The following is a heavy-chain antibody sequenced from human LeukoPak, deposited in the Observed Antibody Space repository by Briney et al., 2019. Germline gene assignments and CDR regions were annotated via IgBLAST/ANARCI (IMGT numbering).Heavy chain of an antibody. Sequence: ASVKVSCKASGYMFTGYYMHWVRQAPGQGLEWMGWINPNSGGTNYAQKPQGRVTMTTDTSTSTAYMELRSLRSDDTAVYYCARESVLGYGDYVGYFDYWGQGTLVTVSS. V-gene: IGHV1-2*02. J-gene: IGHJ4*02. CDR1: GYMFTGYY. CDR3: ARESVLGYGDYVGYFDY. CDR2: INPNSGGT. D-gene: IGHD4-17*01.